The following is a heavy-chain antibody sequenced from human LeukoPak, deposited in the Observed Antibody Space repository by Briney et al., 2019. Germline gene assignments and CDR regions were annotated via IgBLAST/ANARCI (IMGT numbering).Heavy chain of an antibody. J-gene: IGHJ6*02. CDR1: GYTLTELS. CDR2: FDPEDGET. V-gene: IGHV1-24*01. Sequence: GASVKVSCKVSGYTLTELSMHWVRQAPGKGLEWMGGFDPEDGETIYAQKFQGRVTMTEDTSTDTAYMELSSLRSEDTAVYYCATDPWIAMVRGKADGMDVWGQGTTVTVSS. CDR3: ATDPWIAMVRGKADGMDV. D-gene: IGHD3-10*01.